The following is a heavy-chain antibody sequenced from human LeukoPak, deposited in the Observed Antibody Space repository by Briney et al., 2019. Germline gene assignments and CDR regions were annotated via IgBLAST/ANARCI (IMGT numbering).Heavy chain of an antibody. CDR3: AKASDGYVWGSYRTSLDY. CDR2: ISGSGGST. CDR1: GFTFSSYG. V-gene: IGHV3-23*01. J-gene: IGHJ4*02. Sequence: GGSLRLSCAASGFTFSSYGMSWARQAPGKGLEWVSAISGSGGSTYYADSVKGRFTISRDNSKNTLYLQMNSLRGDDTAVYYCAKASDGYVWGSYRTSLDYWGQGTLVTVSS. D-gene: IGHD3-16*02.